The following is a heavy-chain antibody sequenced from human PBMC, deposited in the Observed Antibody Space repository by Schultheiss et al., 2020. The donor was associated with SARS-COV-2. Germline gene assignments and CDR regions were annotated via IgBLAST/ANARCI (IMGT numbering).Heavy chain of an antibody. CDR3: ARVRQDFLEWLLVFDY. J-gene: IGHJ4*02. CDR1: GGSFSGYY. D-gene: IGHD3-3*01. Sequence: ETLSLTCAVYGGSFSGYYWSWIRQPPGKGLEWIGYIYYSGSTNYNPSLKSRVTISVDTSKNQFSLKLSSVTAADTAVYYCARVRQDFLEWLLVFDYWGQGTLVTVSS. CDR2: IYYSGST. V-gene: IGHV4-34*11.